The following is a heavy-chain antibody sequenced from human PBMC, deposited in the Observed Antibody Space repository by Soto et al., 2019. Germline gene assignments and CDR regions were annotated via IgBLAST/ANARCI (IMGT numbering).Heavy chain of an antibody. V-gene: IGHV3-33*01. CDR2: FWYDASDK. CDR3: VFGAWNEYFFDF. CDR1: GFTFTSYS. D-gene: IGHD3-10*02. Sequence: QVQVVESGGGVVPPGGSLRLSCVVSGFTFTSYSMHWVRQAPGKGLEWLSTFWYDASDKTYADSVEGRFTISRNPSRSTLFLQMDNLRADDTAIYYSVFGAWNEYFFDFWGQEILVTVSP. J-gene: IGHJ4*02.